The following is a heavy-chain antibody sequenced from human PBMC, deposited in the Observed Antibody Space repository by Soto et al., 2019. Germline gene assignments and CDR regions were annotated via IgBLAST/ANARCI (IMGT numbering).Heavy chain of an antibody. J-gene: IGHJ4*02. CDR2: IKSKFFGATT. D-gene: IGHD3-22*01. CDR3: TTDPDYYETSGYRYYFHY. Sequence: PGGSLRLSCAASGFSFNTAWMHWVRQAPGKGLEWVGRIKSKFFGATTDYGAAVKGRVTISRDDSANTLDLHISSLRIEDTAVYYCTTDPDYYETSGYRYYFHYWGQGTQVTSPQ. V-gene: IGHV3-15*01. CDR1: GFSFNTAW.